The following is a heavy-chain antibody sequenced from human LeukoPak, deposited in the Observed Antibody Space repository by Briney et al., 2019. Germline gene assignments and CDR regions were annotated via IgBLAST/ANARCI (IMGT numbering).Heavy chain of an antibody. CDR3: ARGRSGSGYYFDY. D-gene: IGHD3-10*01. CDR1: GFTFSSYA. J-gene: IGHJ4*02. CDR2: ISCDGSNK. Sequence: GGSLRLSCAASGFTFSSYAMHWVRQAPGKGLEWVAVISCDGSNKYYADSVKGRFTTSRDNSKNTLYLQMNSLRAEDTAVYYCARGRSGSGYYFDYWGQGTLVTVSS. V-gene: IGHV3-30-3*01.